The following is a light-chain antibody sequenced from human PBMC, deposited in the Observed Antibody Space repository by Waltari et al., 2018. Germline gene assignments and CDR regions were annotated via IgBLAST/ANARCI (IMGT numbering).Light chain of an antibody. Sequence: DIQMTQSPSSLSASVGDRVIITCRASQSIRCYLNWYQQKPGKAPKLLIYTAANFQSGVPSRFSGSGSGTDFTLTITSLQPEDFATYYCQQSYSSPYTFGQGTKVETK. CDR2: TAA. V-gene: IGKV1-39*01. J-gene: IGKJ2*01. CDR1: QSIRCY. CDR3: QQSYSSPYT.